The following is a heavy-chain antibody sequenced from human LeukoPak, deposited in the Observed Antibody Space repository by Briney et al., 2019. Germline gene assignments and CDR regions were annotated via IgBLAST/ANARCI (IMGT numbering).Heavy chain of an antibody. D-gene: IGHD3-3*01. V-gene: IGHV3-74*01. CDR2: INSDGSST. CDR1: GFTFSSYS. CDR3: ARDRGYDFWSGYLMGSNWFDP. Sequence: PGGSLRLSCAASGFTFSSYSMNWVRQAPGKGLVWVSRINSDGSSTSYADSVKGRFTISRDNAKNTLYLQMNSLRAEDTAVYYCARDRGYDFWSGYLMGSNWFDPWGQGTLVTVSS. J-gene: IGHJ5*02.